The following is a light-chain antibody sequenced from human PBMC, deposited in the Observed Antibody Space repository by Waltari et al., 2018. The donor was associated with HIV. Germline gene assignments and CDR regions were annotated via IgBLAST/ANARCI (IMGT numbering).Light chain of an antibody. CDR1: SSNIGNNY. Sequence: QSVLTQPPSVSAAPGQKVTISCPGSSSNIGNNYVSWYQQRPRTAPKPPIYYNNKRPSGMPDRFPGSKSGTSAPLGITGLQTGDEADYYCGAWDNSLSAWVLGGGTQLTVL. CDR3: GAWDNSLSAWV. V-gene: IGLV1-51*01. J-gene: IGLJ3*02. CDR2: YNN.